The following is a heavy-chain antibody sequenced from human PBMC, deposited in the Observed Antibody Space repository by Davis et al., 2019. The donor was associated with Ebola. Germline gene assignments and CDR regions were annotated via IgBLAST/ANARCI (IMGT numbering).Heavy chain of an antibody. J-gene: IGHJ5*02. CDR1: GFDLSNFD. V-gene: IGHV3-66*01. Sequence: GESLKISCVASGFDLSNFDMSWVRQAPGKGLEWVSVIYSGGSTYYADSVKGRFTISRDNSKNTLYLQMNSLGAEDTAVYYCARDITLRGPFDPWGQGTLVTVSS. CDR3: ARDITLRGPFDP. D-gene: IGHD3-10*01. CDR2: IYSGGST.